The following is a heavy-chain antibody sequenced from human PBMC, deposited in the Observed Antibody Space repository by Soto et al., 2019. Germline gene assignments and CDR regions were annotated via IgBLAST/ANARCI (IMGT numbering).Heavy chain of an antibody. J-gene: IGHJ3*02. D-gene: IGHD3-3*01. CDR2: ISSSSSYI. CDR1: GFTFSSYS. V-gene: IGHV3-21*01. CDR3: ARERPVLRFLEWLPPEDAFDI. Sequence: SGGSLRLSCAASGFTFSSYSMNWVRQAPGKGLEWVSSISSSSSYIYYADSVKGRFTISRDNAKNSLYLQMNSLRAEDTAVYYCARERPVLRFLEWLPPEDAFDIWGQGTMVTVSS.